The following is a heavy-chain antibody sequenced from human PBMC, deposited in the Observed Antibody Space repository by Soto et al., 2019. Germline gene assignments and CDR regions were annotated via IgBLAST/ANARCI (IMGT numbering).Heavy chain of an antibody. CDR1: GYSFTTYW. V-gene: IGHV5-51*01. D-gene: IGHD3-16*01. CDR2: IYPGGSDT. CDR3: ARRGGNNNDYAFDY. Sequence: PGESLKISCKGSGYSFTTYWIGWVRQMPGKGLEWMGIIYPGGSDTRHSPSFQGQVTMSADKSISTAYLQWSSLKASDTAMYYCARRGGNNNDYAFDYWGPGTLVTVSS. J-gene: IGHJ4*02.